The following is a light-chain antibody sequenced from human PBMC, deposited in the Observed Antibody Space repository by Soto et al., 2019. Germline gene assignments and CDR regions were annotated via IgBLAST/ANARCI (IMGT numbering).Light chain of an antibody. CDR3: ASYTNISTLL. CDR2: EVT. CDR1: TSDLGHYNY. Sequence: QSALTQPASVSGSPGQSITISCTGTTSDLGHYNYVSWYQKHPGTAPRLMIYEVTNRPSGVSNRFSGSKSGNTASLTISGLQAGDEADYYCASYTNISTLLFGAGTKLTVL. V-gene: IGLV2-14*01. J-gene: IGLJ2*01.